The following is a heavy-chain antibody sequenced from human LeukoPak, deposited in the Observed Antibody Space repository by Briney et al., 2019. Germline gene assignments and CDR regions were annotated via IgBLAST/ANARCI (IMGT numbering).Heavy chain of an antibody. D-gene: IGHD6-19*01. V-gene: IGHV4-34*01. CDR1: GGSFSDYY. Sequence: PSETLSLTCVVYGGSFSDYYRGWVRQPPAKDLEWIGEINHSGSAKYNSSLKSRVTISIHPSNNQFYLKLISVTAADTAVYYCVPGEETLAGRRGPSQYYYNIYGWGKGSTVTVSS. CDR2: INHSGSA. CDR3: VPGEETLAGRRGPSQYYYNIYG. J-gene: IGHJ6*03.